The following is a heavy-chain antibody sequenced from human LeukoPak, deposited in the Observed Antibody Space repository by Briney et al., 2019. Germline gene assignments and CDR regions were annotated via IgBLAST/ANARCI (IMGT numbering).Heavy chain of an antibody. V-gene: IGHV3-23*01. CDR3: AKDLFPLTGYRGYDYRVGFDY. CDR1: GFTFSSYA. CDR2: ISGSGGST. J-gene: IGHJ4*02. D-gene: IGHD5-12*01. Sequence: PGGSLRLSCAASGFTFSSYAMSWVRQAPGKGLEWVSAISGSGGSTYYADSVKGRFTISRDNSKNTLYLQMNSLRAEDTAVYYCAKDLFPLTGYRGYDYRVGFDYWGQGTLVTVSS.